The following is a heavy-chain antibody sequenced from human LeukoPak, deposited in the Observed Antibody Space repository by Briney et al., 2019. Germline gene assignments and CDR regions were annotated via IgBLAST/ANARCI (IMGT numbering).Heavy chain of an antibody. V-gene: IGHV1-2*04. Sequence: ASVKVSCKASGYTFTGYYMHWVRQAPGQGLEWMGWINPSSGGTNYAQKFQGWVTMTRDTSISTAYMELSRLRSDDTAVYYCARVDTAMVFDYWGQGTLVTVSS. J-gene: IGHJ4*02. CDR2: INPSSGGT. CDR3: ARVDTAMVFDY. D-gene: IGHD5-18*01. CDR1: GYTFTGYY.